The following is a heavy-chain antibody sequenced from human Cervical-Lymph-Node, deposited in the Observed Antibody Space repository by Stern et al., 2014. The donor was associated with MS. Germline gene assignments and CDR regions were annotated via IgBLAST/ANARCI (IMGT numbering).Heavy chain of an antibody. CDR2: IHWDDDK. J-gene: IGHJ4*02. Sequence: QVTLKESGPALVKPTQTLTLTCTFSGFSLSTSGMRVSWIRQPPGKALEWLARIHWDDDKFYSTSLKTRLTISKETSKKQVVLTIPNVDPVDTATYYCARARHYDSSGVFDSWAQGTLVTVPS. D-gene: IGHD3-22*01. V-gene: IGHV2-70*04. CDR1: GFSLSTSGMR. CDR3: ARARHYDSSGVFDS.